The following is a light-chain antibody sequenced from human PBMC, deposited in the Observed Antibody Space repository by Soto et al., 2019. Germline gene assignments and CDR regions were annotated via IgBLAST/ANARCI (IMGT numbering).Light chain of an antibody. Sequence: DIQLTQSPSFLSASIGDRVTITCRASQDINTYLGWFQQKPGKAPRLVISAASTLESGVPSRFSGSGSGTEFTLTISSLQPEDFAAYYCQQLKSYPLTFGGGTKVEI. J-gene: IGKJ4*01. V-gene: IGKV1-9*01. CDR2: AAS. CDR1: QDINTY. CDR3: QQLKSYPLT.